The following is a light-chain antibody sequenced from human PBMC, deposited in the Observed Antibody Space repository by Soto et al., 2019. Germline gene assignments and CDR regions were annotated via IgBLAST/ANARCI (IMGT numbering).Light chain of an antibody. CDR3: SSYTSSSTYA. CDR2: DVS. CDR1: SSDVGGYNY. V-gene: IGLV2-14*01. Sequence: QSVLTQPASVSGSPGQSITISCTGTSSDVGGYNYVSWYQQHPGKAPKLMIYDVSNRPSGVSNRFSGSKSGNTASLTISGLQAEDEADYYCSSYTSSSTYAFGTG. J-gene: IGLJ1*01.